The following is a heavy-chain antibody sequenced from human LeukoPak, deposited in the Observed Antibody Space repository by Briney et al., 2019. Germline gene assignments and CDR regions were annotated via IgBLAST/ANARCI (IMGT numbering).Heavy chain of an antibody. CDR2: IIPIFGTA. Sequence: GASVKVSCKASGGTFSSYAISWVRQAPGQGLEWMGGIIPIFGTANYAQKFQGRVTITADESTSTAYMELSSLRSEDTAVYYCARNYYDSSGYYYVNFQHWGQGTLVTVSS. V-gene: IGHV1-69*13. J-gene: IGHJ1*01. CDR1: GGTFSSYA. CDR3: ARNYYDSSGYYYVNFQH. D-gene: IGHD3-22*01.